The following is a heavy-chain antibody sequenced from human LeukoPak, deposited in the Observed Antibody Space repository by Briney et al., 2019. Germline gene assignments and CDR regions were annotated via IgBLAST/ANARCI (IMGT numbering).Heavy chain of an antibody. CDR3: ARGYYGSGSYYFDY. V-gene: IGHV3-74*01. D-gene: IGHD3-10*01. CDR2: INSDGSST. Sequence: GSLRLSCAASGFTFSSYWMHWVRQAPGKGLVWVSRINSDGSSTSYADSVKGRFTISRDNAKNTLYLQMNSLRAEDTAVYYCARGYYGSGSYYFDYWGQGTLVTVFS. CDR1: GFTFSSYW. J-gene: IGHJ4*02.